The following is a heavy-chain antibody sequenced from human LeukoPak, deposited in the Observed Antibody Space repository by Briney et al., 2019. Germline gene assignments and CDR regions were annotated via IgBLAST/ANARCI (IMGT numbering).Heavy chain of an antibody. Sequence: PSGTLSLSCTASGGSFSSYSWSWIRQPAGKGLEWIWRIYGSGGTKYNPSLKSCVTMSVDTAKNQFCLKLSSVTAAETAMYYCASSPLHSGSWCQGTLITVSS. D-gene: IGHD3-16*02. CDR1: GGSFSSYS. CDR3: ASSPLHSGS. V-gene: IGHV4-4*07. CDR2: IYGSGGT. J-gene: IGHJ4*02.